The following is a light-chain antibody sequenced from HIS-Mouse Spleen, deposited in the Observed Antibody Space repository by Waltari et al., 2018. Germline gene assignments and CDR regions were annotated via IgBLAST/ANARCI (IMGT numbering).Light chain of an antibody. CDR1: SSDVGRYNL. V-gene: IGLV2-23*01. J-gene: IGLJ3*02. Sequence: QSALTQPASVSGSPGQSITISCTGTSSDVGRYNLVSWYQQHPGKAPKLMIYEGRKRPSGVSNRFSGSKSGNTASLTISGLRAEDEADYYCCSYAGSSTWVFGGGTKLTVL. CDR2: EGR. CDR3: CSYAGSSTWV.